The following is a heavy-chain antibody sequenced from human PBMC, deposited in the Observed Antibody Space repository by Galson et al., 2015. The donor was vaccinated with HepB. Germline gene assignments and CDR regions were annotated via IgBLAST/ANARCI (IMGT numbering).Heavy chain of an antibody. J-gene: IGHJ4*02. Sequence: SLRLSCAASGFTFSSYTMSWVRQAPGKGLEWISYISTTSDNKFSADSVKGRFIISRDNAKNLLYLQMNSLRAEGTAVYYCTRIALSGSYWYFDYWGQGSMVTVSS. CDR3: TRIALSGSYWYFDY. D-gene: IGHD1-26*01. CDR1: GFTFSSYT. CDR2: ISTTSDNK. V-gene: IGHV3-48*01.